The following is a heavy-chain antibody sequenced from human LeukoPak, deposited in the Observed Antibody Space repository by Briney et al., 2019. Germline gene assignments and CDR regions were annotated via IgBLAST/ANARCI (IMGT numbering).Heavy chain of an antibody. CDR3: ARVRNSGFRYVDS. D-gene: IGHD5-12*01. CDR2: ISAYNGNT. Sequence: ASVKVSCKPSGYTFTNYAISWVREAPGQELESVGWISAYNGNTNYAQKLQGRVTMTTDTSTSTAYMDLRSLRSDDTAVYYCARVRNSGFRYVDSWGQGTLVTVSS. CDR1: GYTFTNYA. V-gene: IGHV1-18*01. J-gene: IGHJ4*02.